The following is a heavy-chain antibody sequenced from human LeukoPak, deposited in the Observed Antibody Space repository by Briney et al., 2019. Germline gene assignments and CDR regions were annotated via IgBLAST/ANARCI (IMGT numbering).Heavy chain of an antibody. CDR3: ARHRSRPKGPLDY. Sequence: PSETLSLTCAVYGGSFSGYYWSWIRQPPGKGLEWIGEINHSGSTNYNPSLKSRVTISVDTSKNQFSLKLSSVTAADTAVYYCARHRSRPKGPLDYWGQGTLVTVSS. CDR2: INHSGST. V-gene: IGHV4-34*01. J-gene: IGHJ4*02. CDR1: GGSFSGYY. D-gene: IGHD6-6*01.